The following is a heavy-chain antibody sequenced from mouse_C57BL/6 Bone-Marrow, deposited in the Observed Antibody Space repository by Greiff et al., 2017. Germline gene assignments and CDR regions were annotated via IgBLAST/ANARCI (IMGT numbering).Heavy chain of an antibody. D-gene: IGHD1-1*01. CDR2: IDPSDSYT. CDR1: GYTFTSYW. V-gene: IGHV1-50*01. CDR3: AEADYYGSSYVWYFDV. Sequence: VQLQQPGAELVKPGASVKLSCKASGYTFTSYWMQWVKQRPGQGLEWIGEIDPSDSYTNYNQKFKGKATLTVDTSSSTAYMQLSSLTSEDSAVYYCAEADYYGSSYVWYFDVWGTGTTVTVSS. J-gene: IGHJ1*03.